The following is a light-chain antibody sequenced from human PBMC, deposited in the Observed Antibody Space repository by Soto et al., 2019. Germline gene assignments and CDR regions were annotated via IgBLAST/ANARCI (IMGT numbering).Light chain of an antibody. CDR3: CSHAGSHVI. CDR1: TSDVGTYKF. CDR2: EVS. J-gene: IGLJ2*01. Sequence: QSALTQPASVSGSPGQSITISCTGTTSDVGTYKFVSWYQQHPGIAPKLMIYEVSERPSGVSNRCSGSKSGNTASLTISGLQAEDEADYYCCSHAGSHVIFGGGTKVTVL. V-gene: IGLV2-23*02.